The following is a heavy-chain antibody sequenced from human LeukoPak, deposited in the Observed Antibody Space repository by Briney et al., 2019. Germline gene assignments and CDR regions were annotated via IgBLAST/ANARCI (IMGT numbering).Heavy chain of an antibody. Sequence: SVKVSCKASGGTFSSYAISWVRQAPGQGLEWMGGIIPIFGTANYAQKFQGRVTITADESTSTAYMELSSLRSEDTAVYYCARSHVLRYFDWLNLGAFDIWSQGTMVTVSS. J-gene: IGHJ3*02. V-gene: IGHV1-69*01. CDR1: GGTFSSYA. D-gene: IGHD3-9*01. CDR2: IIPIFGTA. CDR3: ARSHVLRYFDWLNLGAFDI.